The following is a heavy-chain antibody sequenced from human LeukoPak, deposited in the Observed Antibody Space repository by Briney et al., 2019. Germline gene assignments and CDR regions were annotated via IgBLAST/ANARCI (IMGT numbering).Heavy chain of an antibody. D-gene: IGHD5-12*01. CDR1: GFTLSDHW. CDR2: VESDASRT. Sequence: GGSLRLSCVASGFTLSDHWMYWVRQGPSRGLAHVSRVESDASRTTYADSVKGRFTISRDDAKNTMYLQVNSLRVEDTAVYYCVKGGHKLDIQTTHYYYGLDVWGQGTTVAVS. V-gene: IGHV3-74*03. CDR3: VKGGHKLDIQTTHYYYGLDV. J-gene: IGHJ6*02.